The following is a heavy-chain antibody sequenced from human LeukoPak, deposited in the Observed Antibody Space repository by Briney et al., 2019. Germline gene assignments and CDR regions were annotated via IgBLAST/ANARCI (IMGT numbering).Heavy chain of an antibody. J-gene: IGHJ4*02. D-gene: IGHD6-19*01. CDR2: INPSGGST. CDR3: ARGVKRSSGWTHYFDY. Sequence: GASVTVSCKASGYTFTSYDINWVRQAPGQGLEWMGIINPSGGSTSYAQKFQGRVTMTRDTSTSTVYMELSSLRSEDTAVYYCARGVKRSSGWTHYFDYWGQGALVTVSS. CDR1: GYTFTSYD. V-gene: IGHV1-46*01.